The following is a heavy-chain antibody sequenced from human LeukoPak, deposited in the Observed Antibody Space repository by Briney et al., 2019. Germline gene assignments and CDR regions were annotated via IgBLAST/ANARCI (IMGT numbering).Heavy chain of an antibody. CDR1: GLTFSNYG. CDR2: ITSSSGTI. Sequence: PGSSLRLSCAASGLTFSNYGMHWVRQAPGRGLEWLSYITSSSGTIYYADSVKGRCTISRDNAKNSLFLQMNSLRDEGTAVYFCARERGGSWFDYWGQGTLVTVSS. CDR3: ARERGGSWFDY. D-gene: IGHD6-13*01. V-gene: IGHV3-48*02. J-gene: IGHJ4*02.